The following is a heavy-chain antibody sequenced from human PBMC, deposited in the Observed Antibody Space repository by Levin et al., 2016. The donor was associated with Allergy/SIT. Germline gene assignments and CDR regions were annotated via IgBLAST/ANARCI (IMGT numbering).Heavy chain of an antibody. D-gene: IGHD3-22*01. CDR1: GYTFTSYG. CDR3: ARSILNYDSSGYSQTSFDY. V-gene: IGHV1-18*01. CDR2: ISAYNGNT. Sequence: ASVKVSCKASGYTFTSYGISWVRQAPGQGLEWMGWISAYNGNTNYAQKLQGRVTMTTDTSTSTAYMELRSLRSDDTAVYYCARSILNYDSSGYSQTSFDYWGQGTLVTVSS. J-gene: IGHJ4*02.